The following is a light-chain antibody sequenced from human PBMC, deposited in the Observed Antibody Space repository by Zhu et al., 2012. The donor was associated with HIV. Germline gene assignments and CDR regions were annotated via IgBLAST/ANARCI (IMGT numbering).Light chain of an antibody. CDR1: QGISSY. CDR2: EAS. V-gene: IGKV1-9*01. J-gene: IGKJ1*01. Sequence: DIQLTQSPSFLSASVGDRVTITCRASQGISSYLAWYQQKPGQAPKILIFEASRLERGVPSRFSGSGYGTEFTLTIRSLQPDDLAIYYCQQYKTSWTFGPGTKVEIK. CDR3: QQYKTSWT.